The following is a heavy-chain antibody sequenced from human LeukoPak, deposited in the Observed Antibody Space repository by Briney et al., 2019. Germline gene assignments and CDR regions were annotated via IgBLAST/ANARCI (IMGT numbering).Heavy chain of an antibody. CDR3: ARGPIAAAAYYYYYMDV. Sequence: ASVKVSCKASGYTFTSYGISWVRQAPGQGLEWMGWMNPNSGNTGYAQKFQGRVTITRNTSISTGYMELSSLRSEDTAVYYCARGPIAAAAYYYYYMDVWGKGTTVTVSS. D-gene: IGHD6-13*01. CDR1: GYTFTSYG. CDR2: MNPNSGNT. J-gene: IGHJ6*03. V-gene: IGHV1-8*03.